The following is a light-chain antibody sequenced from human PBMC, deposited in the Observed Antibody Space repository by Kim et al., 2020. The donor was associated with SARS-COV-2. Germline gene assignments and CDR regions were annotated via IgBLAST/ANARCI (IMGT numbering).Light chain of an antibody. J-gene: IGLJ1*01. CDR2: QNS. CDR3: QAWDSSLDV. CDR1: KWGDKY. V-gene: IGLV3-1*01. Sequence: APAEQTASICCSGDKWGDKYAWWQQQTPGQPPVLVIYQNSKRPSGPPERFAGSNSGNTATLTISGTQTMDEADYCCQAWDSSLDVFGTGTKLTVL.